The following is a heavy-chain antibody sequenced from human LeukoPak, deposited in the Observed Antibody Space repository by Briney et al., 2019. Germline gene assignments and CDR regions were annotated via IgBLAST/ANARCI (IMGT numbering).Heavy chain of an antibody. J-gene: IGHJ4*02. CDR3: ARSESLWFGELFWGDYFDY. CDR2: ISSSSSTI. D-gene: IGHD3-10*01. Sequence: GGSLRLSCAVSGFTFSSYSMNWVRQAPGKGLEGVSYISSSSSTIYYAYSVKRRFTISRHNAKNSLYLKMNSLRDEDTAVYYCARSESLWFGELFWGDYFDYWGQGTLVTVSS. V-gene: IGHV3-48*02. CDR1: GFTFSSYS.